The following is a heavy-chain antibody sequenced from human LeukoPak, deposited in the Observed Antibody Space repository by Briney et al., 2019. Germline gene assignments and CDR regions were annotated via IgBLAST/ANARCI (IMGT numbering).Heavy chain of an antibody. CDR3: ARERSSQRWLQFRLGTQTRYFDY. J-gene: IGHJ4*02. V-gene: IGHV1-46*01. CDR1: GYTFTSYY. D-gene: IGHD5-24*01. CDR2: INPSGGST. Sequence: RASVKVSCKASGYTFTSYYMHWVRQAPGQGLEWMGIINPSGGSTSYAQKFQGRVTMTRDTSTSTVYMELSSLRAEDTAVYYCARERSSQRWLQFRLGTQTRYFDYWGQGTLVTVSS.